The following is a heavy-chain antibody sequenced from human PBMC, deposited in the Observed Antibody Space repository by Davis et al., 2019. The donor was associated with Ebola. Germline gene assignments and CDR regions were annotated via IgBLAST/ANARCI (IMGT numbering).Heavy chain of an antibody. J-gene: IGHJ4*02. CDR3: ARGRPYYYGSGSYYPY. Sequence: SETLSLTCAVYGGSFSGYYWSWIRQPPGKGLEWIGEINHSGSTNYNLSLKSRVTISVDTSKNQFSLKLSSVTAADTAVYYCARGRPYYYGSGSYYPYWGQGTLVTVSS. CDR1: GGSFSGYY. CDR2: INHSGST. D-gene: IGHD3-10*01. V-gene: IGHV4-34*01.